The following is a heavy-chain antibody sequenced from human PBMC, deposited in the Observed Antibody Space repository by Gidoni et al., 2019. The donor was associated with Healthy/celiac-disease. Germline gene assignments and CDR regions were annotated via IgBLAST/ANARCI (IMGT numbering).Heavy chain of an antibody. D-gene: IGHD5-12*01. Sequence: EVQLVESGGVVVQPGGSLRLSCAASGFTFDEYTMHWVRQAPGKGLEWVSLISWDGGSTYYADSVKGRFTISRDNSKNSLYLQMNSLRTEDTALYYCAKDIGWLQHEGAFDIWGQGTMVTVSS. CDR3: AKDIGWLQHEGAFDI. CDR1: GFTFDEYT. J-gene: IGHJ3*02. CDR2: ISWDGGST. V-gene: IGHV3-43*01.